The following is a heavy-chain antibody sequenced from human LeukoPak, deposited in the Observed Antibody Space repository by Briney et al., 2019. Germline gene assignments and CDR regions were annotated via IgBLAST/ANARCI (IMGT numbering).Heavy chain of an antibody. D-gene: IGHD2-8*01. J-gene: IGHJ4*02. CDR2: ISGDGGST. CDR3: AKDVLSTGSPTPPGVDY. CDR1: GFTFDGYA. V-gene: IGHV3-43*02. Sequence: PGGSLRLSCAASGFTFDGYAMHWVRQAPGKGLEWVSLISGDGGSTYYADSVKGRFTISRDNSKNSLYLQMNSLRTEDTALYYCAKDVLSTGSPTPPGVDYWGQGTLVTVSS.